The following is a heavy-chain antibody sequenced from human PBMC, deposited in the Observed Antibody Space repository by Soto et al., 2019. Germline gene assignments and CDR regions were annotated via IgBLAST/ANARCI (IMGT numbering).Heavy chain of an antibody. CDR1: GGSISSVGYI. Sequence: TETLSLTCTVSGGSISSVGYIWTWIRQTPGKGLQWIGQINHSGSASYNPSLKSRVTISVHTSNSQFSLELSSVTAADTAVYYCARGLITGSHYSGGWYYFDSWGQGTQVTVSS. CDR2: INHSGSA. CDR3: ARGLITGSHYSGGWYYFDS. D-gene: IGHD6-19*01. V-gene: IGHV4-39*07. J-gene: IGHJ4*02.